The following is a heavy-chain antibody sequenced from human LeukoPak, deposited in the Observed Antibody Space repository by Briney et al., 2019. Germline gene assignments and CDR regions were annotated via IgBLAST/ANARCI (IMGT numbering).Heavy chain of an antibody. J-gene: IGHJ4*02. CDR3: ARVAPRLRVIYYFDY. D-gene: IGHD2-8*01. CDR2: ISSSSSTI. Sequence: GGSLRLSCAASGFTFSSYSMNWVRQAPGKGLEWVSYISSSSSTIYYADSVKGRFTISRDNAKNSLYLQMNSLRDEDTAVYYCARVAPRLRVIYYFDYWGQGTLVTVSS. CDR1: GFTFSSYS. V-gene: IGHV3-48*02.